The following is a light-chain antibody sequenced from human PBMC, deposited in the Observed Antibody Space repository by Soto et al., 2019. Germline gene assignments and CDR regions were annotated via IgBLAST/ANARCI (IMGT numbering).Light chain of an antibody. J-gene: IGKJ1*01. CDR3: QQYNNWPPWT. CDR2: GAS. V-gene: IGKV3-15*01. Sequence: EIVMTQSPATLSVSPGERATLSCRASQSVSNNLAWYQQKPGQAPRLLIYGASTRATGIPARFSGSGSGTEYTLITISLQSEDFAVYYYQQYNNWPPWTFGQGTKVEIK. CDR1: QSVSNN.